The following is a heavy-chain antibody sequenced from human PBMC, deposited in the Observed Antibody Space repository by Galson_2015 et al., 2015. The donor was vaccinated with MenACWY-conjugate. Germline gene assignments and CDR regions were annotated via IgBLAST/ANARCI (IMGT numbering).Heavy chain of an antibody. CDR1: GGSLSSSSYF. J-gene: IGHJ3*02. V-gene: IGHV4-39*01. Sequence: ETLSLTCTVSGGSLSSSSYFWGLIRQPPGKGLECLGTLSYSVSTHSNPSLNNLVTVSADTSKNHFSLHVNSMTAADTALYYCARRSARLTLGAFDIWGQGTMVTVSS. D-gene: IGHD4-23*01. CDR3: ARRSARLTLGAFDI. CDR2: LSYSVST.